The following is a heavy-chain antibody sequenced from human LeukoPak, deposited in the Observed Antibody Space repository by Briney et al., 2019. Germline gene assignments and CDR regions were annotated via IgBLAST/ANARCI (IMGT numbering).Heavy chain of an antibody. V-gene: IGHV3-23*01. CDR3: AKWGDYDVLTGYYVPDY. J-gene: IGHJ4*02. Sequence: GASLRLSCAASGFTFSNYAMSWVRQAPGKGLEWVSAILGSGVNTYYADSVKGRLTVSRDNSKSTLYLQMNTLRAEDTALYYCAKWGDYDVLTGYYVPDYWGQGTLVTVSS. CDR1: GFTFSNYA. CDR2: ILGSGVNT. D-gene: IGHD3-9*01.